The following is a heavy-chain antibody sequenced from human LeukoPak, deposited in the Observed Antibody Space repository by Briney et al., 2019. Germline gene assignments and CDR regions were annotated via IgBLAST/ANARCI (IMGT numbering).Heavy chain of an antibody. V-gene: IGHV1-2*02. D-gene: IGHD3-10*01. CDR3: ARGGITMVTFDP. CDR2: INPSSGGT. CDR1: GYTFTGYY. Sequence: ASVKVSCKASGYTFTGYYMHWVRQAPGQGLEWMGWINPSSGGTNYAQKFQGRVTMTRDTSISTAYMELSRLRSDDTAVYYCARGGITMVTFDPWGQGTLVTVSS. J-gene: IGHJ5*02.